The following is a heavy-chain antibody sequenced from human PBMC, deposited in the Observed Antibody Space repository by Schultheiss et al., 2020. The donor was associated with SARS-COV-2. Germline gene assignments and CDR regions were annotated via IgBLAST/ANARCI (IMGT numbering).Heavy chain of an antibody. CDR3: VSAGMDV. Sequence: SETLSLTCTVSGGSVSSGSYYWSWIRQLPGKGLEWIGCVYYSGNTNYNPSLKSRLTISVDTSKNQFSLQLNSVTPEDTAVYYCVSAGMDVWGQGTTVTVSS. CDR2: VYYSGNT. J-gene: IGHJ6*02. V-gene: IGHV4-31*03. CDR1: GGSVSSGSYY.